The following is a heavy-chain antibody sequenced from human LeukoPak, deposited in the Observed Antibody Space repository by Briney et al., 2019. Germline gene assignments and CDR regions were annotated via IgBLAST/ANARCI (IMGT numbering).Heavy chain of an antibody. CDR1: GFTFSRYL. CDR3: ARGYCSSTSCLTPFDY. D-gene: IGHD2-2*01. V-gene: IGHV3-74*01. Sequence: GGSLSLSCAASGFTFSRYLMHWVRHAPGKGLVWVSRINSDGSSTSYADSVKGRFTISRDNAKNALYLQMISLRAEDTAVYYCARGYCSSTSCLTPFDYWGQGTLVTVSS. CDR2: INSDGSST. J-gene: IGHJ4*02.